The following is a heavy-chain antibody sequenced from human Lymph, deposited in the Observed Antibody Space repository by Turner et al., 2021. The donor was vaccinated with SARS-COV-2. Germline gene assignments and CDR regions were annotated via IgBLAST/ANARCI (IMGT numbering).Heavy chain of an antibody. D-gene: IGHD3-10*01. CDR1: GYTFTGYY. CDR3: ARSRDLQSMVRGVDPFDY. CDR2: INPNSGGT. J-gene: IGHJ4*02. V-gene: IGHV1-2*02. Sequence: QVQLAQSGAEVKKPGAPVKVSCKASGYTFTGYYMHWVRQAPGQGLECMGWINPNSGGTNYAQKFQGRVTMTRDTSISTAYMELSRLGSDDTAVYYCARSRDLQSMVRGVDPFDYWGQGTLVTVSS.